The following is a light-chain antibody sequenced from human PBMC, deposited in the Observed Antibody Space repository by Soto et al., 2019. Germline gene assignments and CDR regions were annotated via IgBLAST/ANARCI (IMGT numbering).Light chain of an antibody. CDR2: QVT. J-gene: IGLJ1*01. Sequence: QSTLTQPASVSGSPGQSITISCTGTSNDIGHYDLVSWFQHHPGKAPQVIIYQVTKRPSGVSDRFSGSRSGNTASLTISGLQTEDEADYYCCSYAGTSTFVFGIGTNSPS. V-gene: IGLV2-23*02. CDR1: SNDIGHYDL. CDR3: CSYAGTSTFV.